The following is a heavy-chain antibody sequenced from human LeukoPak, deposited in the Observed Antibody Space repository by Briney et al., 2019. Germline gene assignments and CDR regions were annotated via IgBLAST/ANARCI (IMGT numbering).Heavy chain of an antibody. D-gene: IGHD1-26*01. Sequence: GGSLRLSCAASGFTFSSYSMNWVRQAPGKGLEWVSSISSSSSYIYYADSEKGRFTISRDNAKNSVYLQMNSLRAEDTAVYYCARDQSAGAQNWFDPWGQGTLVSVSS. CDR3: ARDQSAGAQNWFDP. CDR1: GFTFSSYS. V-gene: IGHV3-21*01. J-gene: IGHJ5*02. CDR2: ISSSSSYI.